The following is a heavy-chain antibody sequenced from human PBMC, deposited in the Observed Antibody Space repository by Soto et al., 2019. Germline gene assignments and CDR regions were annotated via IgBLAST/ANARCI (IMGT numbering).Heavy chain of an antibody. V-gene: IGHV3-23*01. CDR3: ARRAFGSSRTFDI. D-gene: IGHD6-6*01. J-gene: IGHJ3*02. CDR1: GFAFSSHP. Sequence: GGSLRLSCAASGFAFSSHPMSWVRQAPEKGLEWVSGISDSGGITYNADSVKGRFTISRDNSKNTLYLQMNSLRAEDTAVYYCARRAFGSSRTFDIWGQGTMVTVSS. CDR2: ISDSGGIT.